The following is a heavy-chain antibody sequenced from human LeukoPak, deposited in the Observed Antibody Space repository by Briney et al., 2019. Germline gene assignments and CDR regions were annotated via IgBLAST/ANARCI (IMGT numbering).Heavy chain of an antibody. J-gene: IGHJ4*02. CDR2: VSPNGLT. CDR1: GGSITSTNW. V-gene: IGHV4-4*02. Sequence: RSGPLSLTCGVSGGSITSTNWWSWVRQPPGQGLEWIGEVSPNGLTNYNPALSSRIIMALDTAKNHISLHLTSVTAADTAVYYCSRENGAFFPFGYWGQGYLV. D-gene: IGHD2-8*01. CDR3: SRENGAFFPFGY.